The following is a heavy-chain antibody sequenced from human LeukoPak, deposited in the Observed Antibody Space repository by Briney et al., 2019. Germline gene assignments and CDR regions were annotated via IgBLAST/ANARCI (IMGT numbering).Heavy chain of an antibody. CDR2: IYYSGST. CDR3: PRLNVDTAMVYDAFDI. Sequence: SETLSLTCTVSGGSISSSTYYWGWIRQPPGKGLEWIGSIYYSGSTYYNPSLKSRVTISVDTSKNQFSLKLSSVTAADTAVYYCPRLNVDTAMVYDAFDIWGQGTMVTVSS. V-gene: IGHV4-39*01. D-gene: IGHD5-18*01. J-gene: IGHJ3*02. CDR1: GGSISSSTYY.